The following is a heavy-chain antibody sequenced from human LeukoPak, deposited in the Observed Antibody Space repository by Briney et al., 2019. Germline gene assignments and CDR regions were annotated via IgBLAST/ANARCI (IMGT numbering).Heavy chain of an antibody. D-gene: IGHD4-11*01. V-gene: IGHV3-30*02. CDR2: IRSDGNDK. Sequence: PGGSLRLSCAASGFSFDYYGMHWVRQGPGTGLEWVAFIRSDGNDKHYGDSVKGRFTISRDISKNTLYLQMISLRAEDTGVYYCAKDRTPVYGNFDVDAFDVWGQGTVVTVSS. CDR1: GFSFDYYG. CDR3: AKDRTPVYGNFDVDAFDV. J-gene: IGHJ3*01.